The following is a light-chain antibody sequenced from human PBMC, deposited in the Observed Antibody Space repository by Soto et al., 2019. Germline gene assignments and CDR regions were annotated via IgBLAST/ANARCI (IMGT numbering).Light chain of an antibody. CDR2: DVT. J-gene: IGLJ1*01. Sequence: QSVLSQPASVSGSPGQSITISCTGTSSDVGGFEYVSWYQHQPGKAPKLIIYDVTKRPSGVSNRFSGSKSGNTASLTISGIQAEDEGDYYCSSYTSSSTGFGTGTKVTVL. V-gene: IGLV2-14*01. CDR1: SSDVGGFEY. CDR3: SSYTSSSTG.